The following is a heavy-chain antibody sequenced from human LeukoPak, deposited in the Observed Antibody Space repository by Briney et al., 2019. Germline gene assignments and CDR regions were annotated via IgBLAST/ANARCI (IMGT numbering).Heavy chain of an antibody. V-gene: IGHV3-66*01. Sequence: GGSLRLSCAASGFIVSSNYMSWVRQAPGKGLEWVSVIYSGGSTRYADSVKGRFTISRDNAKNSLYLQMNSLRAEDTAVYYCARDRPVAAAVDAFDIWGQGTMVTVSS. J-gene: IGHJ3*02. D-gene: IGHD6-13*01. CDR2: IYSGGST. CDR1: GFIVSSNY. CDR3: ARDRPVAAAVDAFDI.